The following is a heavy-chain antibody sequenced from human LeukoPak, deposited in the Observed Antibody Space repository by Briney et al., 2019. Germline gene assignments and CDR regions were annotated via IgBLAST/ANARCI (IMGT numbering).Heavy chain of an antibody. CDR1: GFTFSNNW. D-gene: IGHD2-2*01. V-gene: IGHV3-74*01. CDR3: ARTEYCSPTSCKYASF. CDR2: INSDGSST. Sequence: PGGSLRLSCAASGFTFSNNWMHWVCQAPGKGLVWVSQINSDGSSTNYADSVKGRFTISRDNAKNTLYLQMNSLRAEDTAVYYCARTEYCSPTSCKYASFWGQGTMVTVSS. J-gene: IGHJ3*01.